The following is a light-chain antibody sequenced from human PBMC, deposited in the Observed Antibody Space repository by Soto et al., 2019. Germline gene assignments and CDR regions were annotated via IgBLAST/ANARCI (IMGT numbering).Light chain of an antibody. J-gene: IGLJ2*01. CDR1: NSNIGSNT. CDR3: CSYAGTYIFEV. CDR2: YDN. Sequence: QSVLTQPPSASGTPGQRVTISCSGSNSNIGSNTVNWYQQLPGTAPKLLIYYDNLRPSGVPDRISGSKSGTSASLAISGLQSDDEADYYCCSYAGTYIFEVFGGGTKLTVL. V-gene: IGLV1-44*01.